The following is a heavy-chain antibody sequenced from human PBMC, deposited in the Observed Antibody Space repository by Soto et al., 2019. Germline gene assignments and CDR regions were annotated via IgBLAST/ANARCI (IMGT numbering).Heavy chain of an antibody. J-gene: IGHJ6*02. CDR1: GGTFSSYA. D-gene: IGHD2-15*01. CDR3: ARDHEDPYGMDV. V-gene: IGHV1-69*13. Sequence: GASVKVSCKASGGTFSSYAISWVRQAPGQGLEWMGGIIPIFGTANYAQKFQGRVTITADESTSTAYMELSSLRSEDTAVYYCARDHEDPYGMDVWGQGTTVTVSS. CDR2: IIPIFGTA.